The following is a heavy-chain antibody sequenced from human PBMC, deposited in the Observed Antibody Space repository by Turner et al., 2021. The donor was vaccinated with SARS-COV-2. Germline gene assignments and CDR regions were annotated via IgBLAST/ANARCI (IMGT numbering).Heavy chain of an antibody. CDR3: ARPAWELRPIVAVYV. D-gene: IGHD6-19*01. J-gene: IGHJ3*01. CDR1: GGSISRTNYY. V-gene: IGHV4-39*01. Sequence: QVQVQESGPGLVKPSETLSLTCTVSGGSISRTNYYWAWIRQPPGKGLEWIGNVYYSGLTFSNPSLDSRLTISVDTSKNQFSLHLRSLTVADSAVDYCARPAWELRPIVAVYVWGPGTMVTVSS. CDR2: VYYSGLT.